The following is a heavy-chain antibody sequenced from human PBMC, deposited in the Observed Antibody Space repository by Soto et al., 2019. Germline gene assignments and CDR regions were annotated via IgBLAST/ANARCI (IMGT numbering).Heavy chain of an antibody. D-gene: IGHD3-10*01. CDR1: GYNFTTFW. V-gene: IGHV5-10-1*01. Sequence: PGESLKISCKASGYNFTTFWITWVRQMPGKGLEWMGVINPSDSYVNYSPSLQGHVTISSDNSVTTAHLQWSSLKSSDTAIYYCALRREHGSGLNWFDPWGQGTLVTVSS. CDR2: INPSDSYV. J-gene: IGHJ5*02. CDR3: ALRREHGSGLNWFDP.